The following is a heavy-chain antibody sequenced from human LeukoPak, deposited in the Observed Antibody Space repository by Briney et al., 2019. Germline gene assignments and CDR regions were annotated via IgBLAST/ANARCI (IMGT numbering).Heavy chain of an antibody. CDR1: GYTFTSYG. CDR2: ISAYNGNT. V-gene: IGHV1-18*01. J-gene: IGHJ4*02. Sequence: ASVKVSCKASGYTFTSYGISWVRQAPGQGLEWMGWISAYNGNTNYAQKFQGRVTMTRDTSISTAYMELSRLRSDDTAVYYCARGSDYFDYWGQGTLVTVSS. CDR3: ARGSDYFDY.